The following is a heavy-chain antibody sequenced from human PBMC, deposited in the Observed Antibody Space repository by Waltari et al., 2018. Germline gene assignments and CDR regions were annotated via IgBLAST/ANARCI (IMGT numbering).Heavy chain of an antibody. CDR1: GFRFNAYT. V-gene: IGHV3-21*06. J-gene: IGHJ6*03. Sequence: EVQLVESGGGLVKPGGSLRLSCAASGFRFNAYTMNWVRQTPGKGLEWVSSIGSSSTYTYYADSVKGRFTISRDNAANSLYLEMNALRPDDTGVYYCASHPEDFYYYMDVWGKGTTVTVSS. CDR3: ASHPEDFYYYMDV. CDR2: IGSSSTYT.